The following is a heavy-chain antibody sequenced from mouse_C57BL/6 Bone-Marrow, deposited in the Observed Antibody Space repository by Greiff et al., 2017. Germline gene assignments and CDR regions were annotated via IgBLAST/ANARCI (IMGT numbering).Heavy chain of an antibody. D-gene: IGHD1-1*01. J-gene: IGHJ2*01. V-gene: IGHV1-59*01. Sequence: VQLQQPGAELVRPGTSVKLSCKASGYTFTSYWMHWVKQRPGQGLEWIGVIDPSDSYTNYNQKFKGKATLTVDTSSSTAYMQLSSLTSEDSAVYYCAKGGYYGYWGQGTTLTVSS. CDR3: AKGGYYGY. CDR2: IDPSDSYT. CDR1: GYTFTSYW.